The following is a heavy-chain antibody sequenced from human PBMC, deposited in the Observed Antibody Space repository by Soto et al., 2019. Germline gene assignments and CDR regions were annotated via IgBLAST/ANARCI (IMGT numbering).Heavy chain of an antibody. Sequence: EVQLVESGGKLVQPGGSLTLSCAASGFTFKNHWMHWVRQAPGKGPVWVSRIHYDGSNTRYADSVNGRFTISRDNAKNTLYLHLSSLKVDDTAVYYCASDWSNFSSGSARGGHWYFDLWGRGPLVTVSS. V-gene: IGHV3-74*01. CDR2: IHYDGSNT. J-gene: IGHJ2*01. D-gene: IGHD3-10*01. CDR3: ASDWSNFSSGSARGGHWYFDL. CDR1: GFTFKNHW.